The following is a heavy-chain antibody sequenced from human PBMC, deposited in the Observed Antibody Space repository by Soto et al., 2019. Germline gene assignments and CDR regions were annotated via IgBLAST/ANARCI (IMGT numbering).Heavy chain of an antibody. J-gene: IGHJ6*02. Sequence: ITLKESGPTLVKPTQTLTLTCTFSGFSLNTGGVGVGWVRQPRGKAMEWLALIYWDDDERYRPSLRSRLNITKDTINNQVVLTMTNMDPEDTAIYYFVRNWRYYGGDYYYGMDAWGQGTTVTVSS. CDR2: IYWDDDE. CDR3: VRNWRYYGGDYYYGMDA. D-gene: IGHD3-10*01. CDR1: GFSLNTGGVG. V-gene: IGHV2-5*02.